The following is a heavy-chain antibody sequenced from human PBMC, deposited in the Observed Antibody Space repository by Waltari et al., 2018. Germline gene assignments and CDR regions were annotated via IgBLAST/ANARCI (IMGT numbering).Heavy chain of an antibody. CDR1: TFTFSNNA. CDR3: AKDPNGDYIGAFDT. D-gene: IGHD2-8*01. J-gene: IGHJ3*02. CDR2: ISGGGGVT. Sequence: EVQVLESGGLLVQPGGSLRLSCAASTFTFSNNAMTWVRQAPGKGLGYISSISGGGGVTFYANSVKGRFTISRDNSKSTLYLQMNSLRGEDTATYYCAKDPNGDYIGAFDTWGQGTMVTVSP. V-gene: IGHV3-23*01.